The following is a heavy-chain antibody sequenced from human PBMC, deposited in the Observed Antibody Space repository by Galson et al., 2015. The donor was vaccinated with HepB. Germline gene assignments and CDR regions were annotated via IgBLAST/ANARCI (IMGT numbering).Heavy chain of an antibody. D-gene: IGHD1-26*01. V-gene: IGHV1-18*04. CDR1: GFSLIDSD. Sequence: SVKVSCRASGFSLIDSDISWVRQAPGQGLEWMGRISGYNGDTNFAQKFHDRLTLTTDTSTGSSYLELRSLSSDDTAVYYCARDVRGSWWEASTGLDNWGQGTLVTVSS. CDR3: ARDVRGSWWEASTGLDN. J-gene: IGHJ4*02. CDR2: ISGYNGDT.